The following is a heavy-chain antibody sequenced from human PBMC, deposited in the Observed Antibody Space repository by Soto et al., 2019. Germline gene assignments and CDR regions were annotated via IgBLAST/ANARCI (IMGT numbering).Heavy chain of an antibody. CDR3: ARDPFMTPVISGDY. V-gene: IGHV3-21*01. CDR1: GVPYSSCS. J-gene: IGHJ4*02. D-gene: IGHD4-17*01. Sequence: GGSLRLASAASGVPYSSCSMYWFQQAPGKGLAWVSSISSSSSYIYYADSLKGRFTISRDNAKNSLYLQMNSLRAEDTAVYYCARDPFMTPVISGDYWGQGTLVTVSS. CDR2: ISSSSSYI.